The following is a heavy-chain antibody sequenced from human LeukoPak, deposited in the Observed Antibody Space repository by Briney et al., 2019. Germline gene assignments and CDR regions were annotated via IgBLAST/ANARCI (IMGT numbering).Heavy chain of an antibody. Sequence: SETLSLTCTVSGGSISSYYWSWIRQPPGKGPEWIGYIYNSGNTNYNPSLRSRVTASVDMSKNQFSLKLSSVTAADTAVYYCARQEWGLTVDHWGQGTLATVSS. CDR3: ARQEWGLTVDH. V-gene: IGHV4-59*08. D-gene: IGHD1-14*01. J-gene: IGHJ4*02. CDR1: GGSISSYY. CDR2: IYNSGNT.